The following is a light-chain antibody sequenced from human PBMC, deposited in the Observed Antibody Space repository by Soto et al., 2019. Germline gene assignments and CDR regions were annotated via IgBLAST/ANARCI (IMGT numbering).Light chain of an antibody. CDR2: GAS. J-gene: IGKJ2*01. V-gene: IGKV1-27*01. Sequence: DFQMTQSPSSLSASVGDRVTITCRTSQGISNYLAWYQQKPGKSPKLLIFGASTLQSGVPSRFSGSGSGTDFALTISGRQPEDVATYYCQRYDNVPLAFGQGTKLEI. CDR1: QGISNY. CDR3: QRYDNVPLA.